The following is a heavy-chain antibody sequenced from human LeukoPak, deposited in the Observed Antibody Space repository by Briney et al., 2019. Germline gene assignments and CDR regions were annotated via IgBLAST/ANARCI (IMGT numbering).Heavy chain of an antibody. Sequence: PGGSLRLSCAASGFTFSSYWMSWVRQAPGKGLEWVASIKHDGSEKYYVDSVRGRFTISRDNTMNSLYLQMSSLRAEDTAVYYCATDRGWRTSGYYLYHFEYWGQGTLVTFSS. J-gene: IGHJ4*02. D-gene: IGHD3-3*01. CDR1: GFTFSSYW. V-gene: IGHV3-7*01. CDR2: IKHDGSEK. CDR3: ATDRGWRTSGYYLYHFEY.